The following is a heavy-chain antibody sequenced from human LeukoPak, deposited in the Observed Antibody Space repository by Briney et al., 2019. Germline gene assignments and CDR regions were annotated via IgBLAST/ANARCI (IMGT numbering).Heavy chain of an antibody. CDR2: IYPGDSDT. D-gene: IGHD6-19*01. J-gene: IGHJ5*02. CDR3: ARQPQYTSGPFVT. V-gene: IGHV5-51*01. CDR1: GYSFTSYW. Sequence: GESLKISCKGSGYSFTSYWIGWVRQMPGKGPEWMGIIYPGDSDTRYSPSFQGQVTMSADKSISTAYLQWSSLKASDTAMYYCARQPQYTSGPFVTWGQGTLVTVSS.